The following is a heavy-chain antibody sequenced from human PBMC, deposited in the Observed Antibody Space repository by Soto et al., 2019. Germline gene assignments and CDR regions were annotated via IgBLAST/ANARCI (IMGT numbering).Heavy chain of an antibody. CDR3: ARGNRELLFYYYYMDV. Sequence: SETLSLTCTVSGGSISSSSYYWGWIRQPPGKGLEWIGYIYYSGSTNYNPSLKSRVTISVDTSKNQFSLKLSSVTAADTAVYYCARGNRELLFYYYYMDVWGKGTTVTVSS. V-gene: IGHV4-61*05. CDR1: GGSISSSSYY. J-gene: IGHJ6*03. CDR2: IYYSGST. D-gene: IGHD3-10*01.